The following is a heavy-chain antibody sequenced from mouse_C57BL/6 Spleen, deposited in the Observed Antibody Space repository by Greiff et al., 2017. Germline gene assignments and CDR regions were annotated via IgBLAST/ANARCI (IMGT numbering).Heavy chain of an antibody. CDR1: GFTFSDYY. J-gene: IGHJ4*01. CDR2: INYDGSST. D-gene: IGHD2-2*01. V-gene: IGHV5-16*01. CDR3: ARDYGYDEGYAMDY. Sequence: EVKLVESEGGLVQPGSSMKLSCTASGFTFSDYYMAWVRQVPEKGLEWVANINYDGSSTYYLDSLKSRFIISRDNAKNILYLQMSSLKSEDTATYYCARDYGYDEGYAMDYWGQGTSVTVSS.